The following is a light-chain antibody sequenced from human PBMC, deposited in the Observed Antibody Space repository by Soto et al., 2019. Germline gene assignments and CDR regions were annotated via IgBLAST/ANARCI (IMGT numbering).Light chain of an antibody. CDR1: QSVSSSY. CDR3: LQYGSSPRT. V-gene: IGKV3-20*01. CDR2: GAS. J-gene: IGKJ1*01. Sequence: EIVLTQSPGTLSLSPGERATLSCRASQSVSSSYLAWYQQEPGQAPGLLIYGASSRATGIPAGFSGRLSGTDFSLTISRLEPGEFAVYYCLQYGSSPRTFGQGTKVEIK.